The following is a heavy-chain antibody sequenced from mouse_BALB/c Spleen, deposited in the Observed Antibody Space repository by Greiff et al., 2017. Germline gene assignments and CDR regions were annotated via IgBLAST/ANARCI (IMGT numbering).Heavy chain of an antibody. J-gene: IGHJ4*01. CDR1: GYTFTDYA. Sequence: QVQLKESGAELVRPGVSVKISCKGSGYTFTDYAMHWVKQSHAKSLEWIGVISTYYGDASYNQKFKGKATMTVDKSSSPAYMELARLTSEDSAIYYCARRYDYDGYAMDYWGQGTSVTVSS. CDR3: ARRYDYDGYAMDY. D-gene: IGHD2-4*01. V-gene: IGHV1S137*01. CDR2: ISTYYGDA.